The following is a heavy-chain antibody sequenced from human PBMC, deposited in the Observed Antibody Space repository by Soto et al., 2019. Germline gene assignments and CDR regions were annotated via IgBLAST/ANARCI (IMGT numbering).Heavy chain of an antibody. Sequence: PGGSLRLSCEASGFVFRTFRMNWVRRAPGKGLEWLATIRFDGSTARYAESVRGRFKISRDNSMNTLYLQLDRLRVEDTAVYYCVRDRPNTESLTGYFDTWGQGTPVTVSS. CDR3: VRDRPNTESLTGYFDT. D-gene: IGHD3-9*01. V-gene: IGHV3-33*01. CDR2: IRFDGSTA. CDR1: GFVFRTFR. J-gene: IGHJ4*02.